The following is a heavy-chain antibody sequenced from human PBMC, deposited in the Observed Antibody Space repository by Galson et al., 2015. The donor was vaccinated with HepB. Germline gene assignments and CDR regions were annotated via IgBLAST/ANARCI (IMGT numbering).Heavy chain of an antibody. CDR3: ARDRCSGTSCSHFDY. CDR2: IWYDGSNK. D-gene: IGHD2-2*01. J-gene: IGHJ4*02. V-gene: IGHV3-33*01. Sequence: SLRLSCAASGFTFSSYGMHWVRQAPGKGLEWVAVIWYDGSNKYYADSVKGRFTISRDNSKNTLYLQMNSLRAEDTAVYYCARDRCSGTSCSHFDYWGQGTLVTVSS. CDR1: GFTFSSYG.